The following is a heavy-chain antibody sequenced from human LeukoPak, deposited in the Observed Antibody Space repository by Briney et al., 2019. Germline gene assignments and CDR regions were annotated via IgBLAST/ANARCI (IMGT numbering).Heavy chain of an antibody. Sequence: PGGSLRLSCAASGFTFSSYGMHWVRQAPGKGLEWVTFIRSDGSNKYHADSVKGRFTISRDNSKNTLYLQMNSLRAEDTAVYYCARSSDGDYYYYFDYWGQGTLVTVSS. CDR1: GFTFSSYG. CDR3: ARSSDGDYYYYFDY. J-gene: IGHJ4*02. D-gene: IGHD4-17*01. CDR2: IRSDGSNK. V-gene: IGHV3-30*02.